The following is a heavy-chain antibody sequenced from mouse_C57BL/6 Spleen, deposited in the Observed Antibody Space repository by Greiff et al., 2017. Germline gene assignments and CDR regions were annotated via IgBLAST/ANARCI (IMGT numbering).Heavy chain of an antibody. J-gene: IGHJ3*01. V-gene: IGHV1-54*01. CDR2: INPGSGGT. CDR3: ATYYGSSYGFAY. CDR1: GYAFTNYL. D-gene: IGHD1-1*01. Sequence: QVQLQQSGAELVRPGTSVKVSCKASGYAFTNYLIEWVKQRPGQGLEWIGVINPGSGGTNYNEKLKGKATLTADKSSSTAFMQLSSLTSEDSAVYFCATYYGSSYGFAYWGQGTLVTVSA.